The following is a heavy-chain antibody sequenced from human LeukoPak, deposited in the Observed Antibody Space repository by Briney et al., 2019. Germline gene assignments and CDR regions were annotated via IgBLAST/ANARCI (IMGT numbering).Heavy chain of an antibody. CDR2: INPSGGST. CDR3: ARLTSGAFDI. V-gene: IGHV1-46*01. J-gene: IGHJ3*02. Sequence: GASVKVSCKASGYTFTGYYMHWVRQAPGQGLKWMGIINPSGGSTSYAQKFQGRVTMTRDTSTSTVYMELSSLRSEDTAVYYCARLTSGAFDIWGQGTMVTVSS. CDR1: GYTFTGYY. D-gene: IGHD3-16*01.